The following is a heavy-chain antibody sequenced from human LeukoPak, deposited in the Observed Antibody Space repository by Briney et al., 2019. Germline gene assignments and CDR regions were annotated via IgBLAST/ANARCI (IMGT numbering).Heavy chain of an antibody. CDR1: GYTFTSYG. D-gene: IGHD3-16*01. J-gene: IGHJ4*02. CDR2: INANNGDT. Sequence: ASVKVSCKTSGYTFTSYGISWARQAPGQGLEWMGWINANNGDTNYAQKLQGRVTMTTDTSTTTAYMELRSLRSDDPAVYYCARDQGTYPVMVDYWGQGTLVTVSS. CDR3: ARDQGTYPVMVDY. V-gene: IGHV1-18*01.